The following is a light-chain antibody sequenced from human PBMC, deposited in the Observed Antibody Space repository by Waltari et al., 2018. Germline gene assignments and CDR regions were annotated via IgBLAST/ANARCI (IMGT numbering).Light chain of an antibody. CDR1: QSPLHTNAEIF. CDR3: MKSIQLPS. CDR2: EVS. V-gene: IGKV2D-29*01. Sequence: VVTQTPRSLSVTPGQPASISCKSSQSPLHTNAEIFLSWYLQKQGQAPHLLIYEVSKRFSGGPDRFSGSGSGTDFTLKISRVEAEDVGVYYCMKSIQLPSFGGGTKVEIK. J-gene: IGKJ4*01.